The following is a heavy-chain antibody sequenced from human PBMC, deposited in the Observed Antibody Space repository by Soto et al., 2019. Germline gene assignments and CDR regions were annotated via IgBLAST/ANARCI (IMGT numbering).Heavy chain of an antibody. CDR1: GFTFSNAW. D-gene: IGHD5-12*01. Sequence: GGSLRLSCAASGFTFSNAWMSWVREAPGKGLEWVGRIKSKTDGGTTDYAAPVKGRFTISRDDSKNTLYLQMNSLKTEDTAVYYCTAGYSGYDAIFDYWGQGTLVTVSS. CDR3: TAGYSGYDAIFDY. V-gene: IGHV3-15*01. J-gene: IGHJ4*02. CDR2: IKSKTDGGTT.